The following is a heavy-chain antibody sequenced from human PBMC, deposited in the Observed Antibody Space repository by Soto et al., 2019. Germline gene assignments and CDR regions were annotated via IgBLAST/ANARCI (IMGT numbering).Heavy chain of an antibody. CDR1: GGSISSSSYY. V-gene: IGHV4-39*01. D-gene: IGHD3-10*01. J-gene: IGHJ4*02. CDR2: IYYGGST. Sequence: PSETLSLTCTVSGGSISSSSYYWGWIRQPPGKGLEWIGSIYYGGSTYYNPSLKSRVTISVDTSKNQFSLKLSSVTAADTAVYYCARRVVRGVIISSTTHFDYWGQGTLVTVSS. CDR3: ARRVVRGVIISSTTHFDY.